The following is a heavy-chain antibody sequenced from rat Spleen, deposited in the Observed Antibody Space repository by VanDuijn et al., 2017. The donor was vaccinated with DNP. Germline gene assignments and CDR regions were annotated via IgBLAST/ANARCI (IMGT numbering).Heavy chain of an antibody. CDR1: GFSLTNYN. CDR2: MWSNGGT. J-gene: IGHJ2*01. D-gene: IGHD4-2*01. V-gene: IGHV2-45*01. CDR3: TRDDVRGVEGYFDY. Sequence: QVQLKESGPGLVQPSETLSLTCTVSGFSLTNYNIHWVRQPPGKGLEWMGVMWSNGGTDYNSALKSRLSISRDTSKNQVFLKMNSLQTDDTGTYYCTRDDVRGVEGYFDYWGQGVMVTVSS.